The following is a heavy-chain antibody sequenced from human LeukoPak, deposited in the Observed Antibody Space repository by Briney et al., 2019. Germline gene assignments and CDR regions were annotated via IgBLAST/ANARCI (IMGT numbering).Heavy chain of an antibody. J-gene: IGHJ4*02. V-gene: IGHV3-48*04. D-gene: IGHD3-10*01. CDR1: GFTFSSYS. CDR3: ARWQFERDYYGSGSYYNY. Sequence: GGSLRLSCAASGFTFSSYSMNWVRQAPGKGLEWVSYISSSSSTIYYADSVKGRFTISRDNAKNSLYLQMNSLRAEDTAVYYCARWQFERDYYGSGSYYNYWGQGTLVTVSS. CDR2: ISSSSSTI.